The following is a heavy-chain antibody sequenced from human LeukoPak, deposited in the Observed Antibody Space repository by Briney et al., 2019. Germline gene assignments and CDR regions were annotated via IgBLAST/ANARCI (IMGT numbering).Heavy chain of an antibody. J-gene: IGHJ4*02. CDR2: IIPIFHTP. CDR3: ARAGGVTGPGYLFDY. D-gene: IGHD3-9*01. V-gene: IGHV1-69*05. Sequence: GASVKVSCKASGGTFSSYGISWVRQAPGQGLEWMGGIIPIFHTPHYAQKFQGKVTITTDESANTAYMELSSLRPEDTAVYYCARAGGVTGPGYLFDYWGQGTLVTVSS. CDR1: GGTFSSYG.